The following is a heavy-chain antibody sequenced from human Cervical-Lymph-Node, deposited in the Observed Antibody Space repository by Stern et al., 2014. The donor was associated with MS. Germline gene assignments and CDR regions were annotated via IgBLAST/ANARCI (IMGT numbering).Heavy chain of an antibody. Sequence: EVQLEESGAEVRKPGQSLTISCNISGYTFTDYWIAWVRQMPGQGLEWMGAIFPGASDTRYSPSFQGHVTISVDTSINTAYLQWSDLRASDTAMYYCARPHSPGWSYYFDFWGQGTLVAVSS. J-gene: IGHJ4*02. D-gene: IGHD6-19*01. V-gene: IGHV5-51*01. CDR3: ARPHSPGWSYYFDF. CDR1: GYTFTDYW. CDR2: IFPGASDT.